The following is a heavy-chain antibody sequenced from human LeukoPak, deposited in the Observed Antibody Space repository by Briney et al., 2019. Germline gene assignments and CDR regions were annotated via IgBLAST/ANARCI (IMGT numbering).Heavy chain of an antibody. CDR3: ARELKPKTYYYDSSGYASRRYYFDY. V-gene: IGHV1-2*02. D-gene: IGHD3-22*01. Sequence: GASVKVSCKASGYTLTRQYMHWVRQAPGQGLEWMGWINPNSGGTNYAQKFQGRVTMTRDTSISTAYMELSRLRSDDTAVYYCARELKPKTYYYDSSGYASRRYYFDYWGQGTLVTVSS. CDR2: INPNSGGT. J-gene: IGHJ4*02. CDR1: GYTLTRQY.